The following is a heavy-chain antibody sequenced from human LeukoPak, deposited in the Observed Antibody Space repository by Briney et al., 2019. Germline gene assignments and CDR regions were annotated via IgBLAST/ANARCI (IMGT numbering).Heavy chain of an antibody. CDR2: ISYYGNNQ. CDR1: GFTFDDYD. Sequence: PGGSLRLSCAASGFTFDDYDMSWVRQAPGTGLEWVAVISYYGNNQYYSDSVKGRFTISRDNSKNTLYLQMNSLRAEDTAVYYCAKDVDLAATAYYFDYWGQGTLVTVSS. V-gene: IGHV3-30*18. D-gene: IGHD6-13*01. CDR3: AKDVDLAATAYYFDY. J-gene: IGHJ4*02.